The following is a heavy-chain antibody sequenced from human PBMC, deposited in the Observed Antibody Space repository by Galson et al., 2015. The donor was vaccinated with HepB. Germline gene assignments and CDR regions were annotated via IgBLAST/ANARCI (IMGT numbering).Heavy chain of an antibody. Sequence: SVKVSCKASGYTFTSYDINWVRQATGQGLEWMGWMNPNSGNTGYAQKFQGRVTMTRNTSISTAYMELSSLRSDDTAVYHCARDLGRIAAAGSFFDPWGQGILVTVSS. CDR3: ARDLGRIAAAGSFFDP. CDR1: GYTFTSYD. V-gene: IGHV1-8*01. D-gene: IGHD6-13*01. CDR2: MNPNSGNT. J-gene: IGHJ5*02.